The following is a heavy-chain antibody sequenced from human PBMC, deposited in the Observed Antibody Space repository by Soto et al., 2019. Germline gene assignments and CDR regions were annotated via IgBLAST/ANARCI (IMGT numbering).Heavy chain of an antibody. Sequence: GGSLRLSCAAYGSTFSSYLIHWVRQAPGKGLVWVLRVNNGGSGTAYADSVEGRFTISRDNAKNTVYLQLNSLRAEDTAVYYCGRGGFEHAMDVWGQGTTVTVSS. J-gene: IGHJ6*02. V-gene: IGHV3-74*01. D-gene: IGHD3-3*01. CDR3: GRGGFEHAMDV. CDR1: GSTFSSYL. CDR2: VNNGGSGT.